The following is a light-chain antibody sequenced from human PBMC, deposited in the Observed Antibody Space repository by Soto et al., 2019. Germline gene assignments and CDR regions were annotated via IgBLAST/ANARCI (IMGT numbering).Light chain of an antibody. Sequence: DIQMSQSPSSLSASVGDRVIIPCRASQSISNHLTWYQQKPGKAPKLLIFAASSLQSGVPSRFSGSRSGPDFTLTISCLQPEDFATYYCQQSYSILPTFGQGTKVDI. CDR2: AAS. CDR1: QSISNH. J-gene: IGKJ1*01. CDR3: QQSYSILPT. V-gene: IGKV1-39*01.